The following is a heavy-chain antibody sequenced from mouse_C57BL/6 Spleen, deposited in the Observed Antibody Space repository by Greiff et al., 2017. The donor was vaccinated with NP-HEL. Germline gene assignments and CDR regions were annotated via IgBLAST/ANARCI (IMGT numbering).Heavy chain of an antibody. D-gene: IGHD3-2*02. V-gene: IGHV1-50*01. CDR1: GYTFTSYW. CDR2: IDPSDSYT. J-gene: IGHJ2*01. CDR3: ARTGQLRLGSDY. Sequence: QVQLQQSGAELVKPGASVKLSCKASGYTFTSYWMQWVKQRPGQGLEWIGEIDPSDSYTNYNQKFKGKATLTVDTSSSPAYMQHSSLTSEDSAVYYCARTGQLRLGSDYWGQGTTLTVSS.